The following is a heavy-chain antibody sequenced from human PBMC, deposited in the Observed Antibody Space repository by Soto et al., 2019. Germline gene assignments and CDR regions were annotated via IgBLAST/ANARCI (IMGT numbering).Heavy chain of an antibody. V-gene: IGHV3-30-3*01. CDR1: GFTFSSYA. D-gene: IGHD4-17*01. CDR3: AREADDYGDYIGP. Sequence: QVQLVESGGGVVQPGRSLRLSCAASGFTFSSYAMHWVRQAPGKGLEWVAVISYDGSNKYYADSVKGRFTISRDNSKNTLYLQMNSLRAEDTAVYYCAREADDYGDYIGPWGQGTLVTVSS. J-gene: IGHJ5*02. CDR2: ISYDGSNK.